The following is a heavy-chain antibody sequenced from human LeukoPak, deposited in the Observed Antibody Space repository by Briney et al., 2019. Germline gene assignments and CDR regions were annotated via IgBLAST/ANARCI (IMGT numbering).Heavy chain of an antibody. CDR2: IYSGGST. D-gene: IGHD6-19*01. Sequence: GGPLRLSCAASGFTVSSNYMSWVRQAPGKGLEWVSVIYSGGSTYYADSVKGRFTISRDNSKNTQYLQMNRLRAEDTAVYYCAKGGTSGWNFGPFDYYYMDVWGKGTTVTISS. V-gene: IGHV3-53*01. CDR1: GFTVSSNY. J-gene: IGHJ6*03. CDR3: AKGGTSGWNFGPFDYYYMDV.